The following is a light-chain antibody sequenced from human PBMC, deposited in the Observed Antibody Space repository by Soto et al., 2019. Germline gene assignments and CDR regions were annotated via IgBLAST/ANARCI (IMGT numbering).Light chain of an antibody. CDR3: SSFAGSPVV. V-gene: IGLV2-14*01. CDR1: SSDVGGFEY. Sequence: QSALSQPASVSGSPGQSITISCTGTSSDVGGFEYVSWYQHQPGKAPKLIIYDVTKRPSGVSNRFSGSKSGNTASLTVSGLQAEDEADFYCSSFAGSPVVFGGGTKLTVL. J-gene: IGLJ2*01. CDR2: DVT.